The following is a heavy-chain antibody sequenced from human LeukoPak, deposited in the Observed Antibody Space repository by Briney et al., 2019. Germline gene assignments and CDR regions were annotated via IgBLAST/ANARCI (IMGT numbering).Heavy chain of an antibody. CDR1: GYTFTSYY. CDR3: ARDCQDLGYYYGMDV. J-gene: IGHJ6*02. Sequence: ASVKVSCKASGYTFTSYYMHWVRQAPGQGLEWMGIINPSGGSTSYAQKFQGRVTMTRDTSTSTVYMELSSLRSEDAAVYYCARDCQDLGYYYGMDVWGQGTTVNVSS. V-gene: IGHV1-46*01. D-gene: IGHD3-16*01. CDR2: INPSGGST.